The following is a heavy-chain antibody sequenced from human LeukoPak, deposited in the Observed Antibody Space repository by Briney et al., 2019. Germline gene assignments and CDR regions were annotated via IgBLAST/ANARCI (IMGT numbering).Heavy chain of an antibody. Sequence: ASVKVSCKASVYTFTSYGISWVRQAPGQGREWMGWISAYNGNTNYAQKLQGRVTMTTDTSTSTAYMELRSLRSDDTAVHYCARDRAVVAATLGLDYWGQGTLVTVSS. V-gene: IGHV1-18*01. CDR1: VYTFTSYG. J-gene: IGHJ4*02. D-gene: IGHD2-15*01. CDR3: ARDRAVVAATLGLDY. CDR2: ISAYNGNT.